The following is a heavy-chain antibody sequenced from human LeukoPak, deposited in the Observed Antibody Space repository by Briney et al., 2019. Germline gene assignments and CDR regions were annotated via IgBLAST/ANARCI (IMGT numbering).Heavy chain of an antibody. CDR3: ARARAAESWVDY. Sequence: ASVKVSCKASGYTFTGYYMHWVRQAPGQGLEWMGWINPNSGGTNYAQKFQGRVTMTRDTSISTAYMELSRLRSDDTAVYYCARARAAESWVDYWGRGTLVTVSS. J-gene: IGHJ4*02. D-gene: IGHD6-25*01. V-gene: IGHV1-2*02. CDR1: GYTFTGYY. CDR2: INPNSGGT.